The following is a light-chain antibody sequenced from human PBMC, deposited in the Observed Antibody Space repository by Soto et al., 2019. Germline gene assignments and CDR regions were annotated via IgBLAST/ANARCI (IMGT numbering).Light chain of an antibody. CDR2: GAS. CDR3: QQSGSSPRT. V-gene: IGKV3-20*01. Sequence: EIVLTQSPGTLSLSPGERATLSCRASQSVSSSYLAWYQQKPGQAPRLLIYGASSRATGIPDRFSGSGSGKDFTLTTSRLEPEDFAVYYCQQSGSSPRTFGQGTKVEIK. J-gene: IGKJ1*01. CDR1: QSVSSSY.